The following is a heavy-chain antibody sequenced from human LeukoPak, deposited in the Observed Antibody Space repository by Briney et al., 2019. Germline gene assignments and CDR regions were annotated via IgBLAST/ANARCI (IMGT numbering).Heavy chain of an antibody. Sequence: ASVKVSCKASGYTFTSYYMHWVRQAPGQGLDWMGLINPSGGSTSYAQKFQGRVTMPRDTSTSTVYMELSSLRSEDTAVYYCARDSLHYDFWSGGGTFDYWGQGTLVTVSS. CDR1: GYTFTSYY. J-gene: IGHJ4*02. V-gene: IGHV1-46*01. CDR3: ARDSLHYDFWSGGGTFDY. CDR2: INPSGGST. D-gene: IGHD3-3*01.